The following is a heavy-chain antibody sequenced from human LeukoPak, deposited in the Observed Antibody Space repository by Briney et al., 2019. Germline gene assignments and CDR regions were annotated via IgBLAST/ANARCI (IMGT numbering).Heavy chain of an antibody. D-gene: IGHD1/OR15-1a*01. Sequence: SQTLSLTCTISGDSVSRNNDAWTWISQSPSRRLEWVGRTYYRSSDYALSVKSRMTINADTSKNQVSLQLSSVTPEDTAVYYCARGRNNAFDIWGQGTMVTVSS. CDR1: GDSVSRNNDA. CDR3: ARGRNNAFDI. J-gene: IGHJ3*02. V-gene: IGHV6-1*01. CDR2: TYYRSS.